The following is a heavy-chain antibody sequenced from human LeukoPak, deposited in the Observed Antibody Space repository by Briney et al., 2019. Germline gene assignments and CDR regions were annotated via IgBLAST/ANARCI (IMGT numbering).Heavy chain of an antibody. CDR2: ISWNSGSI. CDR1: GFTFDDYA. CDR3: AKDRKSSWYERDWFDP. J-gene: IGHJ5*02. D-gene: IGHD6-13*01. Sequence: PGGSLRLSCAASGFTFDDYAMHWVRQAPGKGLEWVSGISWNSGSIGYADSVKGRFTISRDNSKNTLYLQMNSLRAEDTAVYYCAKDRKSSWYERDWFDPWGQGTLVTVSS. V-gene: IGHV3-9*01.